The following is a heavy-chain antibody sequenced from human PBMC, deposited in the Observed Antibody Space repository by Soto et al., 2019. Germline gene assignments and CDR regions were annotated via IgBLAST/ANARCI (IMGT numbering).Heavy chain of an antibody. V-gene: IGHV4-39*02. J-gene: IGHJ6*03. D-gene: IGHD2-2*01. CDR1: GGSISSSSYY. Sequence: SETLSLTCTVSGGSISSSSYYWGWIRQPPGKGLEWIGSIYYSGSTYYNPSLKSRVTISVDTSKNQFSLKLSSVTAADTAVYYCAREIYCSSTSCYLFVDHYYYYYYMDVWGKGTTVTVSS. CDR2: IYYSGST. CDR3: AREIYCSSTSCYLFVDHYYYYYYMDV.